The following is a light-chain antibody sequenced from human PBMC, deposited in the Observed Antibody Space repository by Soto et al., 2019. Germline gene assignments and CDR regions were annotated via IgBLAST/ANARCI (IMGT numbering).Light chain of an antibody. CDR1: KHDIGVYDF. CDR3: KSYAGSNTYV. V-gene: IGLV2-8*01. CDR2: EVV. J-gene: IGLJ1*01. Sequence: QSALTQPPSASGSHGQSVTISCTGTKHDIGVYDFVSWYQHHPGKAPRLIIYEVVQRPSGVPDRFSGSKSGNTASLTVSGLQAADEADYFCKSYAGSNTYVFGSGTKLTVL.